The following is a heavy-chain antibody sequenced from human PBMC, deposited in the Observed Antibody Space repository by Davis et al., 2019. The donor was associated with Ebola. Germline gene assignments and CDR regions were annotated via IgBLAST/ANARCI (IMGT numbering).Heavy chain of an antibody. Sequence: SVKVSCKASGGTFSSYAISWVRQAPGQGLEWMGGIIPIFGTANYAQKFQGRVTITADESTSTAYMELSSLRSEDTAVYYCARGRQQLATNDAFDIWGQRTMVTVSS. V-gene: IGHV1-69*13. CDR2: IIPIFGTA. D-gene: IGHD6-13*01. CDR3: ARGRQQLATNDAFDI. CDR1: GGTFSSYA. J-gene: IGHJ3*02.